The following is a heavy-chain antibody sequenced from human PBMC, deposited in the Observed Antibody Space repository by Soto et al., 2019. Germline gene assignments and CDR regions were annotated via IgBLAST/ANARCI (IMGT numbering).Heavy chain of an antibody. Sequence: GGSLRLSCAASGFRFNNYAMSWVRQAPGKGLEWVSAISSRGDSTYYADSVKGRFTISRDNSKNTLYLQMNSLRADDTAVYYCAKVMVKNWFDPWGQGTLVTVS. V-gene: IGHV3-23*01. CDR2: ISSRGDST. CDR3: AKVMVKNWFDP. D-gene: IGHD5-18*01. CDR1: GFRFNNYA. J-gene: IGHJ5*02.